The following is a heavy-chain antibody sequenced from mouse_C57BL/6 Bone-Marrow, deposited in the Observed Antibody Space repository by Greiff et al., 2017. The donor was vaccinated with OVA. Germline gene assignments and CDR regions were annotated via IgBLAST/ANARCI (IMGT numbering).Heavy chain of an antibody. CDR2: IRNKANGYTT. CDR3: ARYGNDAMDY. D-gene: IGHD2-2*01. Sequence: VKLMESGGGLVQPGGSLSLSCAASGFTFTDYYMSWVRQPPGKALEWLGFIRNKANGYTTEYSASVKGRFTISRDNSQSILYLQMNALRAEDSATYYCARYGNDAMDYWGQGTSVTVSS. V-gene: IGHV7-3*01. J-gene: IGHJ4*01. CDR1: GFTFTDYY.